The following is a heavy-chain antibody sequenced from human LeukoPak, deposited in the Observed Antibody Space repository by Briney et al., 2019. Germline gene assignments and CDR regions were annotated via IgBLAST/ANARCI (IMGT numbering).Heavy chain of an antibody. J-gene: IGHJ5*02. D-gene: IGHD2-8*01. Sequence: SETLSLTCAAYNGSFSGYYWSWIRQSPGKGLEWIGEVNPAGNTNYNPSLRSRVTISLDTSKNHFSLNLRSVTAADTAVYNCARAAWNGGGGFDPWGQGTLVTVSS. CDR2: VNPAGNT. V-gene: IGHV4-34*01. CDR3: ARAAWNGGGGFDP. CDR1: NGSFSGYY.